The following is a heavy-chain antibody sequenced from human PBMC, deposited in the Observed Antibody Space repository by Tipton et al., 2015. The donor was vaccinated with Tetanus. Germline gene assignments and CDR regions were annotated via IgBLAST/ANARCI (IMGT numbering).Heavy chain of an antibody. D-gene: IGHD3-22*01. J-gene: IGHJ5*02. V-gene: IGHV4-39*01. CDR2: IYYSGST. CDR3: ARGDYYDSPGWFDP. Sequence: TLSLTCTVSGGSISSSSYYWGWIRQPPGKGLEWIGSIYYSGSTYYNPSLKSRVTISVDTSKNQFSLKRSSVTAADTAVYYCARGDYYDSPGWFDPWGQGTLVSVSS. CDR1: GGSISSSSYY.